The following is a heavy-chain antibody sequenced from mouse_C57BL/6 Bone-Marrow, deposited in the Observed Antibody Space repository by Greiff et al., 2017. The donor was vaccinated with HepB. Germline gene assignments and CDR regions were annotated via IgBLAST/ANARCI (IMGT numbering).Heavy chain of an antibody. V-gene: IGHV1-4*01. D-gene: IGHD1-1*01. J-gene: IGHJ3*01. CDR1: GYTFTSYT. CDR2: INPSSGYT. Sequence: QVQLKESGAELARPGASVKMSCKASGYTFTSYTMHWVKQRPGQGLEWIGYINPSSGYTKYNQKFKDKATLTADKSSSTAYMQLSSLTSEDSAVYYCARRAITTVVATPFAYWGQGTLVTVSA. CDR3: ARRAITTVVATPFAY.